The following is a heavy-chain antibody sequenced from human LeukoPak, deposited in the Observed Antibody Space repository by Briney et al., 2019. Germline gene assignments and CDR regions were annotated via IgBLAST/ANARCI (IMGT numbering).Heavy chain of an antibody. CDR2: ISTDGSVT. J-gene: IGHJ4*02. D-gene: IGHD3-22*01. CDR3: ARDSDFYDSSGLDC. V-gene: IGHV3-74*03. Sequence: PGGSLRLSCAASGFILGRNRMHWVRQAPGKGLVWDADISTDGSVTTYAASVKGRFTISRDNAKNTLYLQMNSLRDDDTAFYYCARDSDFYDSSGLDCWGQGTLVTVSS. CDR1: GFILGRNR.